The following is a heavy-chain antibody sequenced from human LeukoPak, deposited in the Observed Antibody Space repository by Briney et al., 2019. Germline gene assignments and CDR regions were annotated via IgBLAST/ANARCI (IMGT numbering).Heavy chain of an antibody. J-gene: IGHJ3*02. CDR3: ARASSSWYASPRDDAFDI. V-gene: IGHV3-64*01. CDR2: ISSNGGST. Sequence: GGSLRLSCAASGFTFSSYAMHWVRQAPGKGLEYVSAISSNGGSTYYANSVKGRFTISRDNSKNTLYLQMGSLRAEDMAVYYCARASSSWYASPRDDAFDIWGXXTMVTVSS. D-gene: IGHD6-13*01. CDR1: GFTFSSYA.